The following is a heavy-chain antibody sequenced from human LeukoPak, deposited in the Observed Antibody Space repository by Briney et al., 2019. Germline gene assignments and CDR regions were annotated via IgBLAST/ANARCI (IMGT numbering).Heavy chain of an antibody. V-gene: IGHV4-38-2*02. CDR3: ARDRPGSYYAFDI. CDR1: GYSISSGYY. J-gene: IGHJ3*02. Sequence: TSETLSLTCTVSGYSISSGYYWGWIRQPPGKGLEWIGSIYHSGSTYYNPSLKSRVTISVDTSKNQFSLKLSSVTAADTAVYYCARDRPGSYYAFDIWGQGTMVTVSS. CDR2: IYHSGST. D-gene: IGHD1-26*01.